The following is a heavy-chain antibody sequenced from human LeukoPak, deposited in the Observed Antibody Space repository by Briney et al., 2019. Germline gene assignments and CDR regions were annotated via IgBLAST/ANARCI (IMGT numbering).Heavy chain of an antibody. CDR1: GYTFTGYY. Sequence: ASVKVSCKASGYTFTGYYMHWVRQVPGQGLEWMGWINPNSGGTNYAQKFQGRVTMTRDTSISTAYMELSRLRSDDTAVYYCARVPRITMVRGVIEEYFQHWGQGTLVTVSS. J-gene: IGHJ1*01. D-gene: IGHD3-10*01. V-gene: IGHV1-2*02. CDR2: INPNSGGT. CDR3: ARVPRITMVRGVIEEYFQH.